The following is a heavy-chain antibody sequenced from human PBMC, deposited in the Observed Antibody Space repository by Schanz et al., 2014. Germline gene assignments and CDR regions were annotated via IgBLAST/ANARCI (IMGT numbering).Heavy chain of an antibody. CDR3: ARDHTTESYYSAGPPIDY. J-gene: IGHJ4*02. CDR1: GFTFSSYA. D-gene: IGHD1-26*01. V-gene: IGHV3-NL1*01. CDR2: ISSGGGST. Sequence: QVQLVESGGGVVQPGRSLRLSCAASGFTFSSYALHWVRQAPGKGLEWVSSISSGGGSTYYADSVKGRFTISRDNSKNTLFLQMNSLRAEDTAVYYCARDHTTESYYSAGPPIDYWGQGTLLTVSS.